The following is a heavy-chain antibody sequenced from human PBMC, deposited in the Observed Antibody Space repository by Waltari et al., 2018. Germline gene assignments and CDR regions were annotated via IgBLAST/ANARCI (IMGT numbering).Heavy chain of an antibody. V-gene: IGHV4-59*01. CDR2: ISYSGST. CDR3: ARGSEGSYCSGGTCYSYYYMDV. J-gene: IGHJ6*03. D-gene: IGHD2-15*01. Sequence: QVQLQESGPGLVKPAETLSLTCTVSGGSISNYYCSWIRQPPGKGLEWIGYISYSGSTTYSPSLRSRVTITVDTSKKQFSRKLNFVTAADTAVYDCARGSEGSYCSGGTCYSYYYMDVWGKGTTVTVSS. CDR1: GGSISNYY.